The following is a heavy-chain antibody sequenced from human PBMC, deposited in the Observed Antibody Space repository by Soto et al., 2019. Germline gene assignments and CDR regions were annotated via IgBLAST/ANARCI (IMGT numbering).Heavy chain of an antibody. CDR1: GFSVINTY. Sequence: PGGSLRLSCAASGFSVINTYMSWVRQAPGKGLEWVSVIYSGGNIYYADSVKGRFTISRDNPKNTLYLQMNSLRAEDTAVCYCSRGRNGAAGAFDIWGQGRMVTVSS. J-gene: IGHJ3*02. D-gene: IGHD4-17*01. CDR2: IYSGGNI. CDR3: SRGRNGAAGAFDI. V-gene: IGHV3-66*01.